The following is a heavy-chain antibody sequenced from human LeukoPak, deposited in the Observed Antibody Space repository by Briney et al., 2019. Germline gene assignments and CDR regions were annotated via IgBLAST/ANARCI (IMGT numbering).Heavy chain of an antibody. Sequence: GGSLRLSCAASGFTFSRYWMSWVRQAPGKGLEGVSSINKDGSEKFHADSATGRFTISRDNAKNSLFLQMNTLGAEDAAVYYCARTYDRSTYGVHYFDPWGQGTLVTVSS. CDR3: ARTYDRSTYGVHYFDP. V-gene: IGHV3-7*01. J-gene: IGHJ5*02. CDR1: GFTFSRYW. D-gene: IGHD3-22*01. CDR2: INKDGSEK.